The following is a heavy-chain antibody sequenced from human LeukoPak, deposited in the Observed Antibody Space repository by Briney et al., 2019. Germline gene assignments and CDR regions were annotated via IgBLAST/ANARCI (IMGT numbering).Heavy chain of an antibody. D-gene: IGHD5-18*01. CDR3: ARDSFYSYGFDY. Sequence: PSETLSLTCTVSGGSISSYYWSWIRQPPGKGLGWIGYIYTSGSTYYNPSLKSRVTISVDTSKNQFSLKLSSVTAADTAVYYCARDSFYSYGFDYWGQGTLVTVSS. CDR1: GGSISSYY. V-gene: IGHV4-4*09. J-gene: IGHJ4*02. CDR2: IYTSGST.